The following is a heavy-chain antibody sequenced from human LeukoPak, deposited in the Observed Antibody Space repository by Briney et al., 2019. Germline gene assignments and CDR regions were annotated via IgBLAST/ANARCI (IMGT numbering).Heavy chain of an antibody. CDR2: IIPIFGTA. Sequence: GASAKVSCKASGGTFSSYAISWVRQAPGQGLEWMGGIIPIFGTANYAQKFQGRVTITADESTSTAYMELSSLRSEDTAVYYCARDPSREGYYDSSGYYDYWGQGTLVTVSS. CDR3: ARDPSREGYYDSSGYYDY. V-gene: IGHV1-69*13. D-gene: IGHD3-22*01. J-gene: IGHJ4*02. CDR1: GGTFSSYA.